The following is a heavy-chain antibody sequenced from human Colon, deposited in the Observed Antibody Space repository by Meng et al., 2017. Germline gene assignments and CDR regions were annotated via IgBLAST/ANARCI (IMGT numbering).Heavy chain of an antibody. CDR2: ITYDGRST. CDR1: GFTFSISG. J-gene: IGHJ4*02. Sequence: QGQVGESGGGLVQPGRPLSLSWAASGFTFSISGMHWVRQAPGKGLEWVAAITYDGRSTYYADSEKGRFTISRDNSKNTLYLQMNSLRAEDTAVYYCARGFIAATGLYFDYWGQGTLVTVSS. CDR3: ARGFIAATGLYFDY. D-gene: IGHD6-13*01. V-gene: IGHV3-33*01.